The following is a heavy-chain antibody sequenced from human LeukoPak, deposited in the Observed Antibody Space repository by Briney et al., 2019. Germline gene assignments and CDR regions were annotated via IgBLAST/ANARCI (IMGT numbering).Heavy chain of an antibody. J-gene: IGHJ6*03. CDR2: IYHSGST. V-gene: IGHV4-30-2*01. CDR1: GGSISSGGYY. Sequence: PSQTLSLTCTVSGGSISSGGYYWSWIRQPPGKGLEWIGYIYHSGSTYYNPSLKSRVTISVDRSKNQFSLKLSSVTAADTAVYYCAREDCNSTSCYKSPGPYPLLAEYYYMDVWGKGTTVTVSS. CDR3: AREDCNSTSCYKSPGPYPLLAEYYYMDV. D-gene: IGHD2-2*02.